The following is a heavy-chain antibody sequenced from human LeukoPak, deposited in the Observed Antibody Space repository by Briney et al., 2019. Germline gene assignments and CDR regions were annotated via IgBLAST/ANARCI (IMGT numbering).Heavy chain of an antibody. CDR2: FDPEDGET. Sequence: ASVKVSCKASGYTFTSYGISWVRQAPGKGLEWMGGFDPEDGETIYAQKFQGRVTMTEDTSTDTAYMELSSLRSEDTAVYYCATRDYYAPFDYWGQGTLVTVSS. D-gene: IGHD3-22*01. V-gene: IGHV1-24*01. CDR1: GYTFTSYG. J-gene: IGHJ4*02. CDR3: ATRDYYAPFDY.